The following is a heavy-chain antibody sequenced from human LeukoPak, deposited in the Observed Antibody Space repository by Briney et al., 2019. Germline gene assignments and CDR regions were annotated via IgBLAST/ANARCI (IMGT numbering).Heavy chain of an antibody. CDR3: ARGFYDSSGYRFDY. Sequence: SETLSLTCTVSGGSISSYYWSWIRQPPGKGLEWIGYIYYIGSPNYNPSLKSRVTISIDTSKNQFSLKLSSVTAADTAVYYCARGFYDSSGYRFDYWGQGTLVTVSS. J-gene: IGHJ4*02. V-gene: IGHV4-59*12. CDR1: GGSISSYY. D-gene: IGHD3-22*01. CDR2: IYYIGSP.